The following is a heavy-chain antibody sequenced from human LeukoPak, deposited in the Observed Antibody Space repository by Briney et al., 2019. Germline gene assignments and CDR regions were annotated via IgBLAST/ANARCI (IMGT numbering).Heavy chain of an antibody. Sequence: GGSLRLSCVASGLTFDDSAMHWVRQAPGKGLEWVSLISGDGGSTFYADSVKGRFSISRDNSKNTLYLQVNSLRAEDTAVYYCAMAVIGSGWTLDYWGQGTLVTVSS. CDR3: AMAVIGSGWTLDY. D-gene: IGHD6-19*01. CDR1: GLTFDDSA. CDR2: ISGDGGST. J-gene: IGHJ4*02. V-gene: IGHV3-43*02.